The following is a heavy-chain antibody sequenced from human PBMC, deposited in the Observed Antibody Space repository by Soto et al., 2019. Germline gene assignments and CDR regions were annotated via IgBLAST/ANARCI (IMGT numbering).Heavy chain of an antibody. J-gene: IGHJ4*02. Sequence: ASVKVSCKASGYTFTGYYMHWVRQAPGQGLEWMGWINPNSGGTNYAQKFQGWVTMTRDTSISTAYMELRSLRSDDTAVYYCGRDQVPNEADYWGQGTLVTVSS. CDR3: GRDQVPNEADY. CDR1: GYTFTGYY. CDR2: INPNSGGT. D-gene: IGHD2-2*01. V-gene: IGHV1-2*04.